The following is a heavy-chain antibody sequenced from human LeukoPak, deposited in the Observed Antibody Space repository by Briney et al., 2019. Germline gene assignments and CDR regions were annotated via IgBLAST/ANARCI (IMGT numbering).Heavy chain of an antibody. V-gene: IGHV5-51*01. J-gene: IGHJ5*02. CDR2: IYPGDSDT. D-gene: IGHD3-22*01. CDR3: ARGPYYYDSSAYHYDH. Sequence: GESLKISCKGSGYNFASYWIAWVRQMPGKGLEWMGIIYPGDSDTRYSPSFQGQVIISADKSISTAYLQWSSLKASDTAMYYCARGPYYYDSSAYHYDHWGQGTLVTVSS. CDR1: GYNFASYW.